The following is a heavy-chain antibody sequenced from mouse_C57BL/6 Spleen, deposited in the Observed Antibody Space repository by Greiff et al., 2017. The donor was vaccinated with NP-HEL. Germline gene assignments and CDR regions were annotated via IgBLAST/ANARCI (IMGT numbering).Heavy chain of an antibody. CDR3: ARERDYGSSYRYFDV. J-gene: IGHJ1*03. Sequence: VQLQQPGAELVRPGSSVKLSCKASGYTFTSYWMHWVKQRPIQGLEWIGNIDPSDSETHYNQKFKDKATLTVDKSSSTAYMQLSSLTAEDSAVYYCARERDYGSSYRYFDVWGTGTTVTVSS. V-gene: IGHV1-52*01. CDR2: IDPSDSET. CDR1: GYTFTSYW. D-gene: IGHD1-1*01.